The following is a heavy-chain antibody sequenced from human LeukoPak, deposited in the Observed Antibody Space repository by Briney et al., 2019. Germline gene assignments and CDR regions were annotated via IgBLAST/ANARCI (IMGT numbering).Heavy chain of an antibody. CDR1: GGTFSSYA. V-gene: IGHV1-2*02. J-gene: IGHJ4*02. D-gene: IGHD6-13*01. CDR3: ARDVSKEYYFDY. Sequence: GSSVKVSCKASGGTFSSYAISWVRQAPGQGLEWMGWINPNSGGTNYAQKFQGRVTMTRDTSISTAYMELSRLRSDDTAVYYCARDVSKEYYFDYWGQGTLVTVSS. CDR2: INPNSGGT.